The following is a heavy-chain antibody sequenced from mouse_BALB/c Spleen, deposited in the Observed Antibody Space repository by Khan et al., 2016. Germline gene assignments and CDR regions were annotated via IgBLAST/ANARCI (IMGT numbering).Heavy chain of an antibody. V-gene: IGHV5-6*01. Sequence: EVQLQESGGDLVKPGGSLKLSCAASGFTFSSYGMSWVRQTPDKRLEWVATISSGGSYTYYPDSVKGRFTISRDNAKNTLYLQMSSLKSEDTAMYYCARRGHGNYLFADWGQGTLVTVSA. J-gene: IGHJ3*01. CDR1: GFTFSSYG. D-gene: IGHD2-1*01. CDR2: ISSGGSYT. CDR3: ARRGHGNYLFAD.